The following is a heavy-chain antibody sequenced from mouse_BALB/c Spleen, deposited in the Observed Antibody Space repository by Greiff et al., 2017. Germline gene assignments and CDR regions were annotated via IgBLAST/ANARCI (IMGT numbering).Heavy chain of an antibody. J-gene: IGHJ3*01. D-gene: IGHD2-4*01. V-gene: IGHV5-9-4*01. CDR3: ARSTMITTVAD. CDR2: ISSGGSYT. CDR1: GFTFSSYA. Sequence: EVKLVESGGGLVKPGGSLKLSCAASGFTFSSYAMSWVRQSPEKRLEWVAEISSGGSYTYYPDTVTGRFTISRDNAKNTLYLEMSSLRSEDTAMYYCARSTMITTVADWGQGTLVTVSA.